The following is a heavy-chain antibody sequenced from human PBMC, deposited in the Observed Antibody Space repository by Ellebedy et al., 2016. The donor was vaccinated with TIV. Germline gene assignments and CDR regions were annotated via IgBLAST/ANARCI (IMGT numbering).Heavy chain of an antibody. CDR1: GYVFTAYY. J-gene: IGHJ6*02. CDR3: ARVLRATSGMDV. Sequence: ASVKVSCKTSGYVFTAYYIHWVRQAPGQGIEWMGWINPDSGGTNLPQKFQGRVTMTRDTSVNTAYMELTRLQSDDTAVYYCARVLRATSGMDVWGQGTTVIVS. V-gene: IGHV1-2*02. D-gene: IGHD4/OR15-4a*01. CDR2: INPDSGGT.